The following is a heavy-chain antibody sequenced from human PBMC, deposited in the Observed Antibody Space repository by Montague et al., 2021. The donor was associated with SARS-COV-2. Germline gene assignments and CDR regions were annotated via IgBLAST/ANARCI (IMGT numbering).Heavy chain of an antibody. J-gene: IGHJ4*01. D-gene: IGHD2-2*02. CDR1: GGSASGYY. CDR2: MYYAGTS. CDR3: ARGLGYTSMFRFFDY. V-gene: IGHV4-59*02. Sequence: ETLSLTCAISGGSASGYYWAWIRQPPGKGLEWIGYMYYAGTSNYNPSLKSRVSMSIDTSKNHFSLNLTSVAAADTGVYYCARGLGYTSMFRFFDYWGHGAQVTVSS.